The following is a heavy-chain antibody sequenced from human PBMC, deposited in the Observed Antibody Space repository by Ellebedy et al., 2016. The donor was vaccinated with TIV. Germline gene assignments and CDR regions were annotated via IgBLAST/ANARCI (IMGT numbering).Heavy chain of an antibody. CDR3: ATDGSYGDYRSPTHAFVM. D-gene: IGHD4-17*01. CDR2: INQDGSQK. J-gene: IGHJ3*02. V-gene: IGHV3-7*01. CDR1: GFSFRSYW. Sequence: GGSLRLSCVGSGFSFRSYWMSWVRQAPGKGLEWVANINQDGSQKFYVDSLKGRFTISRDNAKNSLYLQMNSLRGEDTAVYYCATDGSYGDYRSPTHAFVMWGQGTLVTVSS.